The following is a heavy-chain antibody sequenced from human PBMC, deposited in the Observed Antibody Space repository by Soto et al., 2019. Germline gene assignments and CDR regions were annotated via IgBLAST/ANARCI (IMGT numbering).Heavy chain of an antibody. CDR3: ARDRAYYDFWSGYYPSGYYYGMDV. CDR2: IIPIFGTA. V-gene: IGHV1-69*13. Sequence: SVKVSCKASGGTFSSYAISWVRQAPGQGLEWMGGIIPIFGTANYAQKFQGRVTITADESTSTAYMELSSLRSEDTAVYYCARDRAYYDFWSGYYPSGYYYGMDVWGQGTTVTVSS. J-gene: IGHJ6*02. D-gene: IGHD3-3*01. CDR1: GGTFSSYA.